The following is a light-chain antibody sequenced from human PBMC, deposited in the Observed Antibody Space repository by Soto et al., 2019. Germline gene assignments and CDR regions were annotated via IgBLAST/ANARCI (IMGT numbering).Light chain of an antibody. V-gene: IGKV1-39*01. Sequence: DIQMTQSPSSLSASVGDRVTITCRASQSISSYLNWYQQKPGKAPKLLIYAASSLQSGVPSTFSGSGSGTHFPLTISSRQPEDFATYYCQHSYRTPWAFGQGTKVEIK. CDR1: QSISSY. CDR2: AAS. J-gene: IGKJ1*01. CDR3: QHSYRTPWA.